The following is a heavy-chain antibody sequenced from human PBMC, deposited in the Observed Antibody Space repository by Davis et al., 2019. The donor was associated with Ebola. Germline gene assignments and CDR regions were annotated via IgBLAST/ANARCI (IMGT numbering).Heavy chain of an antibody. CDR3: ASGEFVDF. Sequence: ASVKVSCKASGYTFTGYYIHWVRQAPGQGLEWMGIINPSSRFTNYEQKFQGRVTMTRDTSTSTVYMDLSSLKSEDTAIYYCASGEFVDFWGQGTLVTVSS. CDR2: INPSSRFT. CDR1: GYTFTGYY. J-gene: IGHJ4*02. V-gene: IGHV1-46*01. D-gene: IGHD3-10*01.